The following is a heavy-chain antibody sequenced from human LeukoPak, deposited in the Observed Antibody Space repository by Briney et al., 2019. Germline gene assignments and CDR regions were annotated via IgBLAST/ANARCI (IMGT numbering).Heavy chain of an antibody. V-gene: IGHV3-53*01. CDR2: IYSGGST. D-gene: IGHD5-18*01. CDR3: ARDLGSSYGIY. CDR1: GFTVSSNY. Sequence: PGGSLRLSCVPSGFTVSSNYMSWVRQAPGKGLEWVAVIYSGGSTYYADSMKCRFTISRDNSKNTLYLQMNSLRAEDTAVYYCARDLGSSYGIYWGQGTLVTVSS. J-gene: IGHJ4*02.